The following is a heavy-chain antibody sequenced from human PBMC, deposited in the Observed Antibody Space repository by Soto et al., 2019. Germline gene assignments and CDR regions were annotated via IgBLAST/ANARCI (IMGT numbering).Heavy chain of an antibody. Sequence: KASETLSLTCAVYGGSFSGYSWNWIRQPPGKGLEWIGEINHSGSTNYNPSLKSRVTISLDTSKNQFSLRLTSLTAADTAVYFCARAPQIVAMGWPFDYWGQGILVTVSS. CDR2: INHSGST. CDR1: GGSFSGYS. D-gene: IGHD5-12*01. CDR3: ARAPQIVAMGWPFDY. V-gene: IGHV4-34*01. J-gene: IGHJ4*02.